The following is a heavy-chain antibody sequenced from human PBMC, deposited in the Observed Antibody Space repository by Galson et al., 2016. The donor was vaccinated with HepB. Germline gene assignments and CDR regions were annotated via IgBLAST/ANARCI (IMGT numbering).Heavy chain of an antibody. CDR3: VRVGWGWSYGGGMDV. D-gene: IGHD5-18*01. CDR2: ISGSGVTT. V-gene: IGHV3-23*01. Sequence: SLRLSCAASGFTFGSYAMSWVRQAPGKGLRWVSSISGSGVTTSYADSVKGRFTISRENSRDTLYLQMNSLRREDAAVYHCVRVGWGWSYGGGMDVWGQGTTVTVSS. CDR1: GFTFGSYA. J-gene: IGHJ6*02.